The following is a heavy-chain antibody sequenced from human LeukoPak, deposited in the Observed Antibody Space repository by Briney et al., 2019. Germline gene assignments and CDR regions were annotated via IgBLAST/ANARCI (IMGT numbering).Heavy chain of an antibody. CDR3: ARDDVGGKAFDY. D-gene: IGHD1-26*01. CDR2: IYYSGST. Sequence: SETLSLTCTVSGGSISTDSYYWGWIRQPPGKGLEWIGSIYYSGSTHYNPSLKSRVTLSLDTSKNQFSLKLSSVTAADTAVYYCARDDVGGKAFDYWGQGTLVTVSS. CDR1: GGSISTDSYY. V-gene: IGHV4-39*07. J-gene: IGHJ4*02.